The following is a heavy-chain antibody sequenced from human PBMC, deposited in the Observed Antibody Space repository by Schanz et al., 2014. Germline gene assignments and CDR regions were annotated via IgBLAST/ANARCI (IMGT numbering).Heavy chain of an antibody. V-gene: IGHV1-46*01. CDR1: GYTFINSD. CDR3: AREKGHGYSGLS. J-gene: IGHJ5*02. CDR2: INPSGGST. D-gene: IGHD5-12*01. Sequence: QVQVEQSGSELKKPGASVKVSCKASGYTFINSDINWVRQAAGQGLEWMGVINPSGGSTIYAQKFQGRVTMTRDTSTSTAYMELSGLTSDDTAVYYCAREKGHGYSGLSWGQGTLLAVSS.